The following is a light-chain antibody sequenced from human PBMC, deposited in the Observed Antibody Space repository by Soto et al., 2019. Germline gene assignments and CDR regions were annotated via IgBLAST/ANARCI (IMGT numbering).Light chain of an antibody. CDR1: QHISNY. Sequence: IQMTQSQSSVSASVGDRVTITCRASQHISNYLAWYQQKPGEAPKVLIYGAFTLQTGVASRFSGSGSGTDFILTISSLQPEDVATYYCQQTNSFSLTFGGGTKVEIK. V-gene: IGKV1D-12*01. J-gene: IGKJ4*01. CDR3: QQTNSFSLT. CDR2: GAF.